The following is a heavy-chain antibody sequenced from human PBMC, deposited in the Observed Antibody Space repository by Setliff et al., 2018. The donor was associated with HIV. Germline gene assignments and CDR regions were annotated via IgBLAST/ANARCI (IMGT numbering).Heavy chain of an antibody. V-gene: IGHV3-21*04. D-gene: IGHD2-8*01. CDR1: GFTFTDYT. Sequence: GSLRLSCAASGFTFTDYTMNWVRQAPGKGLEWVSSITSGSTYVNYADSVKGRFSISRDNSKNTAYLQLNSLKTEDTAVYYCWLNGYCTNGVCSPDVWGQGTMVTVSS. J-gene: IGHJ3*01. CDR2: ITSGSTYV. CDR3: WLNGYCTNGVCSPDV.